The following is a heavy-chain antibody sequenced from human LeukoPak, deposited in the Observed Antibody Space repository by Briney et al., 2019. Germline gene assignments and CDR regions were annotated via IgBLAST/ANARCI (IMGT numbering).Heavy chain of an antibody. CDR1: GFTFSSYA. CDR3: AKGRYCSGGSCYSSLDY. V-gene: IGHV3-23*01. J-gene: IGHJ4*02. D-gene: IGHD2-15*01. Sequence: GGSLRPSCAASGFTFSSYAMSWVRQAPGKGLEWVSAISGSGGSTYYADSVKGRFTISRDNSKNTLYLQMNSLRAEDTAVYYCAKGRYCSGGSCYSSLDYWGQGTLVTVSS. CDR2: ISGSGGST.